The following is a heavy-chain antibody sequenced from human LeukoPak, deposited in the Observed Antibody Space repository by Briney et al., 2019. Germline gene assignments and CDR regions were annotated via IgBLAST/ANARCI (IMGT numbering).Heavy chain of an antibody. D-gene: IGHD2-8*01. J-gene: IGHJ4*02. CDR1: GGSISSSSYY. Sequence: SETLSLTCTVSGGSISSSSYYWGWIRQPPGKGLEWIGSIYYSGSTYYNPSLKSRVTISVDTSKNQFSLKLSSVTAGDTAVYYCARHAIAYYCDYWGQGTLVTVSS. V-gene: IGHV4-39*07. CDR3: ARHAIAYYCDY. CDR2: IYYSGST.